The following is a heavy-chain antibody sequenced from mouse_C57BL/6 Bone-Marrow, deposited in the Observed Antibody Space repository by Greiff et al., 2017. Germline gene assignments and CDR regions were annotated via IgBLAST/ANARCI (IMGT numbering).Heavy chain of an antibody. V-gene: IGHV7-1*01. Sequence: EVMLVESGGGLVQSGRSLRLSCATSGFTFSDFYMEWVRQAPGKGLEWIAASRNKANDYTTEYSASVKGRFIVSRDTSQSILYLQLNALRAEDTAIYYCARDAPIYYDYDVPHWYFDVWGTGTTVTVSS. D-gene: IGHD2-4*01. CDR2: SRNKANDYTT. CDR3: ARDAPIYYDYDVPHWYFDV. CDR1: GFTFSDFY. J-gene: IGHJ1*03.